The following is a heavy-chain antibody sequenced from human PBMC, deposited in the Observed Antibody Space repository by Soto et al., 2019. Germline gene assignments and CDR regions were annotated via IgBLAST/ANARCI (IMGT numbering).Heavy chain of an antibody. Sequence: EVQLVESGGGLVKPGGSLRLSCAASGFTFSSYSMNWVRQAPGKGLEWVSSISSSSSYIYYADSVKGRFTISRDNAKNSLYLQMNSLRAEDTAVYYCARDPGNSYGAYYYYGMDVWGQGTTVTVSS. CDR2: ISSSSSYI. CDR1: GFTFSSYS. CDR3: ARDPGNSYGAYYYYGMDV. V-gene: IGHV3-21*01. J-gene: IGHJ6*02. D-gene: IGHD5-18*01.